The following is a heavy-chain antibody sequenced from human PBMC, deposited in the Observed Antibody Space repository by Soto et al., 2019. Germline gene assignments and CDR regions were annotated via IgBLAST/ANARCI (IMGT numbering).Heavy chain of an antibody. Sequence: QVQLQESGPGLVKPSGTLSLTCAVSGGSISSSNWWSWVRQPPGKGLEWIGEIYHSGSTNYNPSRKRRVPXSXDXXKHQFSLKPSSVTAADTAVYYCARSGSYGGGYFDYWGQGTLVTVSS. D-gene: IGHD1-26*01. CDR1: GGSISSSNW. V-gene: IGHV4-4*02. CDR3: ARSGSYGGGYFDY. J-gene: IGHJ4*02. CDR2: IYHSGST.